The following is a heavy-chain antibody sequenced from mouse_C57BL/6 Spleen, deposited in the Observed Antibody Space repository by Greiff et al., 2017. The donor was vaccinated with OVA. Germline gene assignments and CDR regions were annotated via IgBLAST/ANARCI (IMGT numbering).Heavy chain of an antibody. Sequence: VQRVESGAELVRPGASVTLSCKASGYTFTDYEMHWVKQTPVHGLEWIGAIDPETGGTAYNQKFKGKAILTADKSSSTAYMELRSLTSEDSAVYYCTRRGRGYWYFDVWGTGTTVTVSS. CDR2: IDPETGGT. V-gene: IGHV1-15*01. CDR3: TRRGRGYWYFDV. J-gene: IGHJ1*03. CDR1: GYTFTDYE.